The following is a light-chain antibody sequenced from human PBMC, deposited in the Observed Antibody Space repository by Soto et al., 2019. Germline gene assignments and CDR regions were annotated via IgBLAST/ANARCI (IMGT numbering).Light chain of an antibody. V-gene: IGKV1-12*01. CDR1: QGISSW. CDR2: AAS. Sequence: CLSACVWDLVSITCRASQGISSWLAWYQQKPGKAPKLLIYAASSLQSGVPSRFSGSGSGTDFTLTICSLELQDFALYYCPEHRRSPRTIAQGTRLEIK. J-gene: IGKJ5*01. CDR3: PEHRRSPRT.